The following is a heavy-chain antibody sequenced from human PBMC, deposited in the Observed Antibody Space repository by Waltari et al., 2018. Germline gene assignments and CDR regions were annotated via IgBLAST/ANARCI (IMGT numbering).Heavy chain of an antibody. CDR1: GFTFSSYA. CDR3: ANEYDFWSGSKPAEYFQH. Sequence: EVQLLESGGGLVQPGGSLRLSCAASGFTFSSYAMSWVRQAPGKGLEWVSAISGSGGSTYYADSVKGRFNISRDNSKNTRYLQMNSLRAEDTAVYYCANEYDFWSGSKPAEYFQHWGQGTLVTVSS. V-gene: IGHV3-23*01. J-gene: IGHJ1*01. D-gene: IGHD3-3*01. CDR2: ISGSGGST.